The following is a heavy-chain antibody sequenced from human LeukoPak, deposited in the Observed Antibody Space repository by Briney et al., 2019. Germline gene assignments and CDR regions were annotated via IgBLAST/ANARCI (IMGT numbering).Heavy chain of an antibody. V-gene: IGHV4-34*01. J-gene: IGHJ4*02. CDR3: ARDGAIASAVVY. Sequence: SETLSLXCAVYGGSFSNYYWSWIRQPPGKALEWIGEINHRGSTNYNPSLKSRVTISVETSKNQFSLKLSSVTAADTAVYYCARDGAIASAVVYWGQGTLVTVSS. CDR1: GGSFSNYY. CDR2: INHRGST. D-gene: IGHD6-13*01.